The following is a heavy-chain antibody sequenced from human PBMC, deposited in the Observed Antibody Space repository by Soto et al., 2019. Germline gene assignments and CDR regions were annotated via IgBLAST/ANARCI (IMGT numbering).Heavy chain of an antibody. J-gene: IGHJ4*02. V-gene: IGHV3-20*04. CDR1: GFTFDDYG. Sequence: GGSLRLSCAASGFTFDDYGMSWVRQAPGKGLEWVSGINWNGGSTGYADSVKGRFTISRDNAKNSLYLQMNSLRAEDTALYYCARGEIGGEWLRLLINYFDYWGQGTLVTVSS. D-gene: IGHD5-12*01. CDR2: INWNGGST. CDR3: ARGEIGGEWLRLLINYFDY.